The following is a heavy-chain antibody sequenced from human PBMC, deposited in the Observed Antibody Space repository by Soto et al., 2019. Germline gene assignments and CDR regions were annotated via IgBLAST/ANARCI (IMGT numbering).Heavy chain of an antibody. V-gene: IGHV4-4*02. CDR3: ARLRRASCPFDY. CDR2: IYHSGST. J-gene: IGHJ4*02. CDR1: RGTIRGSNW. Sequence: LETQSLTSAVSRGTIRGSNWWSWVRQPPGTGLEWIGEIYHSGSTNYNPSLKSRVTISVDKSKNQFSLKLSSVTAADTAVHYCARLRRASCPFDYWGQGTPVTVSS. D-gene: IGHD2-2*01.